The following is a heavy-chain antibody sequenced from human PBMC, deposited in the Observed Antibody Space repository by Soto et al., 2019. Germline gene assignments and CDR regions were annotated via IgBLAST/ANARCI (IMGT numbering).Heavy chain of an antibody. V-gene: IGHV4-59*04. D-gene: IGHD3-9*01. CDR1: GGSISSYY. J-gene: IGHJ4*02. CDR3: ARQALRYFDRRIDY. CDR2: IYYSGST. Sequence: PSETLSLTCTVSGGSISSYYWSWIRQPPGKGLEWIGYIYYSGSTYYNPSLKSRVTISVDTSKNQFSLKLSSVTAADTAVYYCARQALRYFDRRIDYWGQGTLVTVSS.